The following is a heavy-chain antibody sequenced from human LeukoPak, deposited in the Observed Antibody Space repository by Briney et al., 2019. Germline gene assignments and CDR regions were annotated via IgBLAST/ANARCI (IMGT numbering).Heavy chain of an antibody. CDR2: VSENGRTK. CDR1: GNTFNKYA. D-gene: IGHD3-10*01. V-gene: IGHV3-48*03. Sequence: GGSLRLSCAASGNTFNKYAMSWVRQAPGKGLEWVSVVSENGRTKFYADFVKGRFTISRDNAKNSLYLQMNSLRAEDTAVYYCARTKALRYYYGSVSYEDYWRQGTLGTVSS. J-gene: IGHJ4*02. CDR3: ARTKALRYYYGSVSYEDY.